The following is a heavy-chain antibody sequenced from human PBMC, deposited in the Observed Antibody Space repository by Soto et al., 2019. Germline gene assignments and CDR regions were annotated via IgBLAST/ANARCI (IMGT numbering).Heavy chain of an antibody. V-gene: IGHV4-34*01. CDR2: INHSGST. D-gene: IGHD3-9*01. CDR1: GGSFSGYY. CDR3: ARGRILTGYYKTSAFDP. Sequence: QVQLQQWGAGLLKPSETLSLTCAVYGGSFSGYYWSWIRQPPGKGLEWIGEINHSGSTNYNPSLKSGVTISVDTSKDQFSLKLISVTAADTAVYYCARGRILTGYYKTSAFDPWGQGTLVTVSS. J-gene: IGHJ5*02.